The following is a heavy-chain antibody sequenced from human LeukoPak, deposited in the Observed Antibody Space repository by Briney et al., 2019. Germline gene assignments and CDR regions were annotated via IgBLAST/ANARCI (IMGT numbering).Heavy chain of an antibody. CDR1: GGSFSGYY. CDR3: ARGRCSGGSCYRSYYFDY. CDR2: INHSGST. J-gene: IGHJ4*02. Sequence: SETLSLTCAVYGGSFSGYYWSWIRQPPGKGLEWIGEINHSGSTNYNPPLKSRVTISVDTSKNQFSLKLSSVTAADTAVYYCARGRCSGGSCYRSYYFDYWGQGTLVTVSS. V-gene: IGHV4-34*01. D-gene: IGHD2-15*01.